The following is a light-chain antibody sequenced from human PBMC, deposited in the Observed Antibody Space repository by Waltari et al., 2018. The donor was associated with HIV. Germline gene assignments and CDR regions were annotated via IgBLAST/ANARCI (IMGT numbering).Light chain of an antibody. CDR3: NSRDSSDNHV. CDR2: GKN. Sequence: SSDLSQDPAVSVALGQTVRITCQGDSLRNYYASWYQQKPGQAPILVIFGKNKRPSGIPDRYSGYNSGNTASLTITGAQAEDEADYYCNSRDSSDNHVFGGGTKVTV. J-gene: IGLJ3*02. V-gene: IGLV3-19*01. CDR1: SLRNYY.